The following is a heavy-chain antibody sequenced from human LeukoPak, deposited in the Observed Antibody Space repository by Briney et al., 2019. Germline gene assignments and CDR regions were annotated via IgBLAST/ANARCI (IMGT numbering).Heavy chain of an antibody. Sequence: ASVKVSCKVSGYTLTELSMHWVRQAPGKGLEWMGGFDPEDGETIYAQKFQGRVTMTEDTSTDTAYMELSSLRSEDTAVYYCATTSRFHLLGLQQWLAFGYWGQGTLVTVSS. J-gene: IGHJ4*02. V-gene: IGHV1-24*01. CDR2: FDPEDGET. CDR1: GYTLTELS. CDR3: ATTSRFHLLGLQQWLAFGY. D-gene: IGHD6-19*01.